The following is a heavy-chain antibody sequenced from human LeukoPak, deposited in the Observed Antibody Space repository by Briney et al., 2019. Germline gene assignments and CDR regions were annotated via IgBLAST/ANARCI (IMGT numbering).Heavy chain of an antibody. CDR2: INPHSRAT. J-gene: IGHJ5*02. Sequence: GASVKVSCKASGNDFSDFYFNWVRQAPGRGLEWVGWINPHSRATHYAQRFRGRVNMEAPIPTAYMELNSLTSDDTAIYYFLTTSVTHTRDPWGQGTLVTVSS. D-gene: IGHD3-9*01. CDR3: LTTSVTHTRDP. CDR1: GNDFSDFY. V-gene: IGHV1-2*02.